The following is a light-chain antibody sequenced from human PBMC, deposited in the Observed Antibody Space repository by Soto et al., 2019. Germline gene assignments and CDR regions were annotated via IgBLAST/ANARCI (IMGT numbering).Light chain of an antibody. Sequence: QPVLTQSPSASASLGASVKLTCTLSSGHSTYAIAWHQHQSEKGPRFLMKLNSDGSHNKGDGIPDRFSGSSSGAERYLTISSLQSEDEADYYCQTWGTGGVFGGGTQLTVL. V-gene: IGLV4-69*01. CDR3: QTWGTGGV. CDR1: SGHSTYA. J-gene: IGLJ3*02. CDR2: LNSDGSH.